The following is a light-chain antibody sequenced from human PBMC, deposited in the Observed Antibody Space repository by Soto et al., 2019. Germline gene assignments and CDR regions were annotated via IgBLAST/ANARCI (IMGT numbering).Light chain of an antibody. V-gene: IGKV3-20*01. CDR1: QIVRISY. CDR3: QQYGSSSYT. CDR2: DAS. J-gene: IGKJ2*01. Sequence: EIVLTQSPGTLSLSPGERATLSCRASQIVRISYLAWYQQKPGQAPRLLIYDASSRATGIPARFSGSGSGTNFTLTISRLEPEDYAVYYCQQYGSSSYTFGQGTNLEIK.